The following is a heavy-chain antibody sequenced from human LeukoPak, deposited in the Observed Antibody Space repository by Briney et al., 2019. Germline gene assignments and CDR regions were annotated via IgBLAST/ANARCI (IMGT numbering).Heavy chain of an antibody. CDR3: AKVLYSSGWCFDY. J-gene: IGHJ4*02. CDR1: GFTFDDYA. Sequence: GRSLRLSCAASGFTFDDYAMHWVRQAPGKGLEWVSGISWNSGSIGYADSVKGRFTISRDNAKNSLYLQMNTLRAEDTALYYCAKVLYSSGWCFDYWGQGTLVTVSS. D-gene: IGHD6-19*01. CDR2: ISWNSGSI. V-gene: IGHV3-9*01.